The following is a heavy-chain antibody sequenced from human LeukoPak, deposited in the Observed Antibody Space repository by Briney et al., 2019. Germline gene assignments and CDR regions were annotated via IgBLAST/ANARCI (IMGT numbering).Heavy chain of an antibody. J-gene: IGHJ3*02. CDR2: IIPIFGTA. V-gene: IGHV1-69*13. D-gene: IGHD3-3*01. CDR3: ATSIFGVVLDAFDI. CDR1: GGTFSSYA. Sequence: GASVKVSCKASGGTFSSYAISWVRQAPGQGLEWMGGIIPIFGTANYAQKFQGRVTITADESTSTAYMELSSLRSEDTAVYYCATSIFGVVLDAFDIWGQGTMVTVSS.